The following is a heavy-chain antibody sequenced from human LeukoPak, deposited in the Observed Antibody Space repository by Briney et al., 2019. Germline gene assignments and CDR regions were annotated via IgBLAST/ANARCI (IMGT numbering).Heavy chain of an antibody. CDR3: ARHDDFLSAYNY. D-gene: IGHD3-3*01. Sequence: PSETLSLTCAVSGGSISSSNWWSWVRQSPGKGLEWIGEIYHTGSVNYNLSLESRVTISRDRSKNQFSLMLRSVTAADTAVYYCARHDDFLSAYNYWGQGILVTVSS. V-gene: IGHV4-4*02. CDR1: GGSISSSNW. CDR2: IYHTGSV. J-gene: IGHJ4*02.